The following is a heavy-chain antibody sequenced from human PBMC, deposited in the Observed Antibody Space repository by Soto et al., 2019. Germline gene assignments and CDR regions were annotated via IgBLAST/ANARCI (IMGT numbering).Heavy chain of an antibody. Sequence: SVKVSCKASGGTFSSYAISWVRQAPGQGLEWMGGIIPIFGTANYAQKFQGRVTITADESTSTAYMELSSLRSEGTAVYYCAREIPDYYDSSGPGSAFDIWGQGTMVTVSS. J-gene: IGHJ3*02. CDR1: GGTFSSYA. V-gene: IGHV1-69*13. CDR3: AREIPDYYDSSGPGSAFDI. CDR2: IIPIFGTA. D-gene: IGHD3-22*01.